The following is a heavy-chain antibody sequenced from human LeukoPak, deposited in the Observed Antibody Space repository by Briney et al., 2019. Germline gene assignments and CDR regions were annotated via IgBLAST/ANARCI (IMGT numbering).Heavy chain of an antibody. V-gene: IGHV1-18*01. CDR1: GYTFTSYG. CDR2: ISAYNGNT. J-gene: IGHJ4*02. D-gene: IGHD2-15*01. Sequence: ASVKVSCKASGYTFTSYGISRVRQAPGQGLEWMGWISAYNGNTDYAQKLQGRVTMTTDTSTSTAYMELRSLRSDDTAVYYCARGVVVVVAATPSYYFDYWGQGTLVTVSS. CDR3: ARGVVVVVAATPSYYFDY.